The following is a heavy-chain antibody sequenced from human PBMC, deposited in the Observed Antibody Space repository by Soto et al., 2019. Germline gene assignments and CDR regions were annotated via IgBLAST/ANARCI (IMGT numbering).Heavy chain of an antibody. CDR2: IKSKTDGGTT. CDR1: GFTFNNAW. J-gene: IGHJ4*02. CDR3: TAPPLDYYDSSGYFGH. Sequence: EVQLVESGGGLVKPGGSLRVSCEASGFTFNNAWMNWVRQAPGKGLEWVGRIKSKTDGGTTDYAAPVKGRFTISRDDSKNMLYLQMNSLKTEDTAVYYCTAPPLDYYDSSGYFGHWGQGTLVTVSS. D-gene: IGHD3-22*01. V-gene: IGHV3-15*07.